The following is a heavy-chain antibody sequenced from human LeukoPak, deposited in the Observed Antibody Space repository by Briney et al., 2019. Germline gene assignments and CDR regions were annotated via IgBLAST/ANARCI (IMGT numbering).Heavy chain of an antibody. J-gene: IGHJ5*02. CDR3: ARERVGASFDP. Sequence: ASVKVSCKASGYTLTGYYMHWVRQAPGQGLEWMGWINTNTGNPTYAQGFTGRFVFSLDTSVSTAYLQISSLKAEDNAVYYCARERVGASFDPWGQGTLVTVSS. V-gene: IGHV7-4-1*02. CDR2: INTNTGNP. CDR1: GYTLTGYY. D-gene: IGHD1-26*01.